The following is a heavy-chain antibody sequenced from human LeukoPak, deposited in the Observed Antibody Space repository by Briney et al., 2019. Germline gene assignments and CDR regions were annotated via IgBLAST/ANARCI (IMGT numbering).Heavy chain of an antibody. CDR3: AREWSDGYSQCYFDY. Sequence: GASVKVSCKASGYTFTTYGINWVRQAPGQGLEWMGGIIPIFGTANYAQKFQGRVTITADESTSTAYMELSSLRSEDTAVYYCAREWSDGYSQCYFDYWGQGTLVTVSS. V-gene: IGHV1-69*13. CDR2: IIPIFGTA. CDR1: GYTFTTYG. D-gene: IGHD5-24*01. J-gene: IGHJ4*02.